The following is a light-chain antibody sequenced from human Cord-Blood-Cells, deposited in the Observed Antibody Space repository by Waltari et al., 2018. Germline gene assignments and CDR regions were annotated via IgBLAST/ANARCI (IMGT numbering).Light chain of an antibody. V-gene: IGKV1-39*01. CDR1: QSISSY. CDR2: AAS. J-gene: IGKJ4*01. Sequence: DIQMTQSPSSLSASVGDRVTITCRASQSISSYLNWHQQKPGKAPKLLIYAASSLQSGVPSRFSGSGSGTDFTLTISSLQPEDFATYYCQQSYSTPPLTFGGGTTVEIK. CDR3: QQSYSTPPLT.